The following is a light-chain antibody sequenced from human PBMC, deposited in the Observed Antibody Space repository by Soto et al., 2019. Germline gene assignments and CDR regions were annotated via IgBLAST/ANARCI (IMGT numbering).Light chain of an antibody. J-gene: IGLJ1*01. CDR3: QSYDSSLSGSYV. CDR1: SSNNGAGYD. CDR2: GNS. V-gene: IGLV1-40*01. Sequence: VLTQPPSVSGAPGQRVTISCTGSSSNNGAGYDVHWYQQLPGTAPKLLIYGNSNRPSGVPDRFSGSKSGTSASLAITGLQAEDEADYYCQSYDSSLSGSYVFGTGTKVTVL.